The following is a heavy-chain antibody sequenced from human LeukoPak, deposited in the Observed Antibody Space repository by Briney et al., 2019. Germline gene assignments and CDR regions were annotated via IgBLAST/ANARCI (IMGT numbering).Heavy chain of an antibody. CDR1: GFTFSSYG. V-gene: IGHV3-33*03. CDR2: IWYDGSNK. CDR3: AKESITGTTN. Sequence: GRSLRLSCAASGFTFSSYGMHWVRQAPGKGLEWVAVIWYDGSNKYYADSVKGRFTISRDNAKNSLYPQMNSLRAEDTALYYCAKESITGTTNWGQGTLVTVSS. D-gene: IGHD1-20*01. J-gene: IGHJ4*02.